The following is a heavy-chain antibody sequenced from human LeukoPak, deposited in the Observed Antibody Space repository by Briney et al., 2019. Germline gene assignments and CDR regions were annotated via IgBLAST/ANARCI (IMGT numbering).Heavy chain of an antibody. CDR2: IYWDDDK. Sequence: SGPTLVNPTQTLTLTCTFSGFSLSTSGVGVGWIRQPPGKALEWLALIYWDDDKRYSPSLKNRLTITKDTSKNQVVLTMTNMDPVDTATYYCAHSSNPDYDYVWGSYRTFDYWGQGTLVTVSS. V-gene: IGHV2-5*02. CDR1: GFSLSTSGVG. CDR3: AHSSNPDYDYVWGSYRTFDY. J-gene: IGHJ4*02. D-gene: IGHD3-16*02.